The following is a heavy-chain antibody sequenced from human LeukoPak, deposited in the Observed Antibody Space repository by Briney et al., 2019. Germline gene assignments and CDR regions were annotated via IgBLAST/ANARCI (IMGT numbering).Heavy chain of an antibody. J-gene: IGHJ4*02. V-gene: IGHV4-59*08. D-gene: IGHD1-26*01. Sequence: SETLSLTCTVSGGSISGYYWSWIRQPPGKGLECIGYIYYSGSTNYNPSLKSRVTISVNPSRNQSALKLTSVTAADTAVYYCARGRVGGASPFYFWSQGTLVTVSS. CDR1: GGSISGYY. CDR2: IYYSGST. CDR3: ARGRVGGASPFYF.